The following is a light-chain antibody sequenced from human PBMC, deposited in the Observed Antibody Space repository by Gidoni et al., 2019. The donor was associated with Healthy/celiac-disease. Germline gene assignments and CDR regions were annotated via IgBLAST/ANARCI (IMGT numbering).Light chain of an antibody. V-gene: IGLV3-25*03. Sequence: SYELTQPPSVSVSPGQTDRITCSGDALPKQYAYWYQQKPGQAPVLVIYKDRERPSGIPERFSGSSSGTTVTLTISGVQAEDEADYYCQSADSSGTPVVFGGGTKLTVL. CDR2: KDR. CDR3: QSADSSGTPVV. J-gene: IGLJ2*01. CDR1: ALPKQY.